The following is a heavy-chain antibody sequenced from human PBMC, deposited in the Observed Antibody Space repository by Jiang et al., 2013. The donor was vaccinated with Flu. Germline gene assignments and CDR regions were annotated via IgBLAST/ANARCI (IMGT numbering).Heavy chain of an antibody. CDR3: SRDPPPNPTDYVKGGDY. CDR1: EFTFADYA. CDR2: IRSKAYGGTT. Sequence: QLLESGGGLGTARAVPSRLSCTTSEFTFADYAVIWFRQAPGRGAWSGSGFIRSKAYGGTTEYAASVKGRFTASRDDSKSVGYLQMNSLKTEDTAVYYCSRDPPPNPTDYVKGGDYWGQGTLVTVSS. D-gene: IGHD3-10*02. J-gene: IGHJ4*02. V-gene: IGHV3-49*03.